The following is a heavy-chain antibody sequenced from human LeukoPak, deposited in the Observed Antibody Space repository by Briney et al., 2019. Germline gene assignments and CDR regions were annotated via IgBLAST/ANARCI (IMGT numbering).Heavy chain of an antibody. J-gene: IGHJ3*02. V-gene: IGHV3-21*04. CDR2: ISSSSSYI. Sequence: GGSLRLSCAASGFTFSRYSMNWVRQAPGKGLEWVSSISSSSSYIYDADSVKGRFTISRDNAKNSLYLQMNSLRAEDTAVYYCARDHTAMPNRRAFDIWGQGTMVTVSS. CDR1: GFTFSRYS. D-gene: IGHD5-18*01. CDR3: ARDHTAMPNRRAFDI.